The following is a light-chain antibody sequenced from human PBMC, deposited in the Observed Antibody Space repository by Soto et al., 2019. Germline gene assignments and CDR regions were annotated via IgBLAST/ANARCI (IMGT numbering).Light chain of an antibody. J-gene: IGLJ3*02. CDR2: GNA. Sequence: QSVLTQPPSASGTPGQRFAISCSGSSSNIGSHTVNWYQQLPGTAPKLLIYGNAQRPSGVPDRFSGYKSGTSASLAISGLQSEDEVDYYWAAWDDSLNGPVFGGGTKLTVL. V-gene: IGLV1-44*01. CDR1: SSNIGSHT. CDR3: AAWDDSLNGPV.